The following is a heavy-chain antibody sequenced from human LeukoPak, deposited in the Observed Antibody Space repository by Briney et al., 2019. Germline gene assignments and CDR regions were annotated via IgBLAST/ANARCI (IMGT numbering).Heavy chain of an antibody. CDR1: GGSISSYY. CDR3: ARGPPRMNDYVWGSYRYPRGAFDI. J-gene: IGHJ3*02. V-gene: IGHV4-59*12. D-gene: IGHD3-16*02. CDR2: IYYSGST. Sequence: PSETLSLTCTVSGGSISSYYWSWIRQPPGKGLEWIGYIYYSGSTNYNPSLKSRVTTSVDTSKNQFSLKLSSVTAADTAVYYCARGPPRMNDYVWGSYRYPRGAFDIWGQGTMVTVSS.